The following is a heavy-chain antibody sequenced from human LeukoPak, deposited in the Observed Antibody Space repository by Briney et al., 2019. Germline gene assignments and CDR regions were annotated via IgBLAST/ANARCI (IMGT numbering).Heavy chain of an antibody. CDR2: MNPNSGNT. V-gene: IGHV1-8*01. Sequence: ASVKVSCKASGYTFTSYDINWVRQATGQGLEWMGWMNPNSGNTVYAQKFEGRASMTRSTSIRTAYMELSRLRSEDTAVYYCARGLDFQGEANFDYWGQGTLVTVSS. J-gene: IGHJ4*02. D-gene: IGHD3-16*01. CDR3: ARGLDFQGEANFDY. CDR1: GYTFTSYD.